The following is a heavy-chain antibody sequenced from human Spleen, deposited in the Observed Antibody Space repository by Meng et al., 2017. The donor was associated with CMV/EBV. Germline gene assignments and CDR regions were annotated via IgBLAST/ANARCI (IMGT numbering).Heavy chain of an antibody. CDR2: IIPIFGTA. Sequence: SVKVSCKASGGTFSSYAISWVRQAPGQGLEWMGGIIPIFGTANYAQKFQGRVTMTRDTSISTAYMELSRLRSDDTAVYYCARVLVVVPAARPAPFDYWGQGTLVTVSS. J-gene: IGHJ4*02. D-gene: IGHD2-2*01. CDR3: ARVLVVVPAARPAPFDY. CDR1: GGTFSSYA. V-gene: IGHV1-69*05.